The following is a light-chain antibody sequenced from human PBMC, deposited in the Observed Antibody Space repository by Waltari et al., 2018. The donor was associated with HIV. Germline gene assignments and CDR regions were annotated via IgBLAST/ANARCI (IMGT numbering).Light chain of an antibody. CDR1: QGISSY. J-gene: IGKJ1*01. CDR3: QQYYSYPPT. Sequence: AIRMTQSPSSFSASTGDRVTITCRASQGISSYLAWYQQKPGKAPKLLIYAASTLQSGVTSRFSGSGSGTDFTLTISCLPSEDFATYYCQQYYSYPPTVGQGTKVEIK. CDR2: AAS. V-gene: IGKV1-8*01.